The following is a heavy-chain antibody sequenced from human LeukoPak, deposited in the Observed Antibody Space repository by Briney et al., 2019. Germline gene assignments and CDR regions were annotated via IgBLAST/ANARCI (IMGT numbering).Heavy chain of an antibody. D-gene: IGHD2-15*01. CDR1: GYTFTSYS. CDR2: ISAPNGNT. V-gene: IGHV1-18*01. J-gene: IGHJ5*02. Sequence: ASVKVSCKASGYTFTSYSITWVRQAPGQGLEWMGAISAPNGNTNYAQKLQGRVTMTTDTSTSTAYMELRSLRPDDTALYYCARDPRGYCSAGTCYSLSDWFDPWGQGTLVTVSS. CDR3: ARDPRGYCSAGTCYSLSDWFDP.